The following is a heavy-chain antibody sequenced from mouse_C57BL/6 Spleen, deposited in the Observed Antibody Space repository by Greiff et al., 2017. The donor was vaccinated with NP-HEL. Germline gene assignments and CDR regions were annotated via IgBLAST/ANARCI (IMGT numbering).Heavy chain of an antibody. Sequence: EVKLQESGGGLVQPGGSLSLSCAASGFTFTDYYMSWVRQPPGKALEWLGFIRNKANGYTTEYSASVKGRFTSSRDNSQSILYLQMNALRAEDSATYYCARYTGDYDLFAYWGQGTLVTVSA. V-gene: IGHV7-3*01. CDR3: ARYTGDYDLFAY. CDR1: GFTFTDYY. D-gene: IGHD2-4*01. J-gene: IGHJ3*01. CDR2: IRNKANGYTT.